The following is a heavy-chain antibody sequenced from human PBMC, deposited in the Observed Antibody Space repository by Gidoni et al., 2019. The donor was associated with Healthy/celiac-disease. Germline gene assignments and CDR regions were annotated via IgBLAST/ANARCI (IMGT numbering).Heavy chain of an antibody. J-gene: IGHJ4*02. CDR1: GFPFSSYW. D-gene: IGHD3-22*01. Sequence: VQLVESGGGLVQPGGSLRLSCAASGFPFSSYWMSWVRQAPGKGLEWVANIKQDGSEKYYVDSVKGRFTISRDNAKNSLYLQMNSLRAEDTAVYYCARDLEADYYDSSGYYDYWGQGTLVTVSS. CDR2: IKQDGSEK. V-gene: IGHV3-7*01. CDR3: ARDLEADYYDSSGYYDY.